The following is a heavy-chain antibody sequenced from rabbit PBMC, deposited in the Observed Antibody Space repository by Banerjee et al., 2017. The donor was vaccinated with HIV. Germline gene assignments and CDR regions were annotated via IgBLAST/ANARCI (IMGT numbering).Heavy chain of an antibody. V-gene: IGHV1S7*01. CDR3: VREAGYGGYGDANL. D-gene: IGHD6-1*01. J-gene: IGHJ4*01. CDR2: INAITGKP. Sequence: VRQAPGKGLEWIACINAITGKPVYASWVNGRFTISSHNAQNTLYLQLNSLTAADTATYFCVREAGYGGYGDANLWGQGTLVTVS.